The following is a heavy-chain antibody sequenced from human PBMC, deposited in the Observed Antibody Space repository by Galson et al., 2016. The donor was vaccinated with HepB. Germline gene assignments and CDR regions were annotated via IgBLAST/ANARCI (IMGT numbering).Heavy chain of an antibody. J-gene: IGHJ4*02. CDR2: IIPIFLTS. Sequence: SVKVSCKASGGIFRGYPINWVRQAPGQGLEWPGGIIPIFLTSNYAQKFQGRVTITADESTSTACMELSSLRSEDTAIYYCAGRSNGYYYFEYWGQGTVVTVSS. D-gene: IGHD3-22*01. V-gene: IGHV1-69*13. CDR1: GGIFRGYP. CDR3: AGRSNGYYYFEY.